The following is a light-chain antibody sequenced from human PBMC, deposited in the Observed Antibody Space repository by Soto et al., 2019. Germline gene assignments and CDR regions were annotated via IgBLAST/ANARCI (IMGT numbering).Light chain of an antibody. Sequence: QSALTQPASVSGSPGQSITISCTGTSSDIGTYKYVSWFQHHPGKAPKLIIYDISKRPSGVPDRFSGSKSGNTASLTISGLLPEDEADYYCCSYAGSYTYVFGPGTKV. V-gene: IGLV2-11*01. J-gene: IGLJ1*01. CDR1: SSDIGTYKY. CDR2: DIS. CDR3: CSYAGSYTYV.